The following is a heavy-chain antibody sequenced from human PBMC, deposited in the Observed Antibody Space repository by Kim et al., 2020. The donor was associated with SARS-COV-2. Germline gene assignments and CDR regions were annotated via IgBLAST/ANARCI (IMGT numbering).Heavy chain of an antibody. CDR2: IIPIFGTA. CDR3: ARDLSRDGYNNLVAFDI. Sequence: SVKVSCKASGGTFSSYAISWVRQAPGQGLEWMGGIIPIFGTANYAQKFQGRVTITADESTSTAYMELSSLRSEDTAVYYCARDLSRDGYNNLVAFDIWGQGTMVTVSS. V-gene: IGHV1-69*13. CDR1: GGTFSSYA. D-gene: IGHD5-12*01. J-gene: IGHJ3*02.